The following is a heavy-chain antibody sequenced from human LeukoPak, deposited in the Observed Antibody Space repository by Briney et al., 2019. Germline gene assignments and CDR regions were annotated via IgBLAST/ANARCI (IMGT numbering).Heavy chain of an antibody. D-gene: IGHD2-8*01. CDR3: ATMSVSAMYYLLY. CDR2: INNDEYT. Sequence: PSGTLSLTCALSGDSFSTFYWGGIRQSPGKGRERIGYINNDEYTNYNPSLDRRVTISVCTSRVLFSLRLASVTAADTAVYYCATMSVSAMYYLLYWGQGALVTVSS. J-gene: IGHJ4*02. V-gene: IGHV4-34*01. CDR1: GDSFSTFY.